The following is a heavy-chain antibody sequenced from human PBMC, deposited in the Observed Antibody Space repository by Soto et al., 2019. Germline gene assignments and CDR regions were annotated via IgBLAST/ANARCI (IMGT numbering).Heavy chain of an antibody. Sequence: PSETLSLTCTVSGGSISSGGYYWSWIRQHPGKGLEWIGYIYYSGSTYYNPSLKSRVTISVDTSKNQYSLKLSSVTAADTAVYYCASEKYQLLYPPYYYGMDVWGQGTTVTVSS. V-gene: IGHV4-31*03. CDR3: ASEKYQLLYPPYYYGMDV. D-gene: IGHD2-2*02. J-gene: IGHJ6*02. CDR2: IYYSGST. CDR1: GGSISSGGYY.